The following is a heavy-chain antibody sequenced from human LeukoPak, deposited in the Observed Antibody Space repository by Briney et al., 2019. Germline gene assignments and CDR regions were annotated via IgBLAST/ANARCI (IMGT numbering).Heavy chain of an antibody. J-gene: IGHJ5*02. V-gene: IGHV3-21*01. Sequence: TGGSLRLSCAASGFTFSSYSMNWVRQAPGKGLEWVSSISSSSSYIYYADSVKGRFTISRDNAKNSLYLQMNSLRAEDTAVYYCARDWDIAVAGTSPWFDPWGQGTLVTVSS. CDR2: ISSSSSYI. CDR1: GFTFSSYS. D-gene: IGHD6-19*01. CDR3: ARDWDIAVAGTSPWFDP.